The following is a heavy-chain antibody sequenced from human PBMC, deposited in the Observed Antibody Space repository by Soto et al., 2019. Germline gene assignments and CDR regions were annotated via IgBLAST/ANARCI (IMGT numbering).Heavy chain of an antibody. V-gene: IGHV4-59*01. J-gene: IGHJ6*02. Sequence: QVQLQESGPGLVKPSETLSLTCTVSGGSISSYYWSWIRQPPGKGLEWIGDIYYSGSTNYNPSLKSRVTISVDTSKNQFSLKLSSVTAADTAVYYCARDTPYYDTLTYYGMDVWGQGTTVTVSS. D-gene: IGHD3-9*01. CDR2: IYYSGST. CDR3: ARDTPYYDTLTYYGMDV. CDR1: GGSISSYY.